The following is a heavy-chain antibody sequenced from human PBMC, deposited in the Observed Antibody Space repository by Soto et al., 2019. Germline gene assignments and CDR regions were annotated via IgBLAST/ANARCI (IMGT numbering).Heavy chain of an antibody. CDR2: IYYSGST. V-gene: IGHV4-59*08. CDR1: GGSISSYY. J-gene: IGHJ6*03. D-gene: IGHD3-16*01. Sequence: GTTSETLSLTCTVSGGSISSYYWSWIRQPPGKGLEWIGYIYYSGSTNYNPSLKSRVTISVDTSKNQFSLKLSSVTAADTAVYYCARLGGVTRNYYYYNMDVWGKGTTVTVSS. CDR3: ARLGGVTRNYYYYNMDV.